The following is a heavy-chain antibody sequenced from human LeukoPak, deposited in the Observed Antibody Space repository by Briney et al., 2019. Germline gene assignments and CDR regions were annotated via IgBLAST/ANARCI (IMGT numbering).Heavy chain of an antibody. CDR3: ARINYYDSSGYYPNVWFDP. Sequence: KPSETLSPTCTVSGGSISSYYWSWIRQPPGKGLEWIGYIYYSGSTNYNPSLKSRVTISVDTSKNQFSLKLSSVTAADTAVYYCARINYYDSSGYYPNVWFDPWGQGTLVTVSS. J-gene: IGHJ5*02. D-gene: IGHD3-22*01. CDR1: GGSISSYY. V-gene: IGHV4-59*01. CDR2: IYYSGST.